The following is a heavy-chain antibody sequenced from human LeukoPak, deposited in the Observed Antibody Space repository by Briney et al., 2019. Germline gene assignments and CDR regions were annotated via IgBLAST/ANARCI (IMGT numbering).Heavy chain of an antibody. CDR3: ARDNGDYWNWFDP. D-gene: IGHD4-17*01. CDR2: INHSGST. V-gene: IGHV4-34*01. CDR1: GGSFSGYY. J-gene: IGHJ5*02. Sequence: SETLSLTCAVYGGSFSGYYWSWIRQPPGKGLEWIGEINHSGSTNYNPSLKSRVTISVDTSKYQFSLKLSSVTAADTAVYYCARDNGDYWNWFDPWGQGTLVTVSS.